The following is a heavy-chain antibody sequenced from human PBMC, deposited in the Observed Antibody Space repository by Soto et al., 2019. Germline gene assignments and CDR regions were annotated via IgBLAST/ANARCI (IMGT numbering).Heavy chain of an antibody. Sequence: TSVKVTCKASGGTFSSYAISWVRQAPGQGLEWMGGIIPIFGTANYAQKFEGRVTITADESASPAYMELSSLRSEDTAVYYCASVRDSIGYYFSWFDPWGQGTLVTVSS. CDR3: ASVRDSIGYYFSWFDP. D-gene: IGHD3-22*01. J-gene: IGHJ5*02. V-gene: IGHV1-69*01. CDR1: GGTFSSYA. CDR2: IIPIFGTA.